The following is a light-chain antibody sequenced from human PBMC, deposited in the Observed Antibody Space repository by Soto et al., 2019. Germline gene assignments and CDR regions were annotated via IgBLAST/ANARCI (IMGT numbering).Light chain of an antibody. CDR2: DAS. CDR3: QQRSNWPPIT. Sequence: EIVFTQSPSTLSLSLRERATLSFMASQSVGTYLAWYQQKPGQAPRLLIYDASNRATGIPARFSGSGSGTDFTLTISSLEPEDFAVYYCQQRSNWPPITFGQGTRLEIK. CDR1: QSVGTY. J-gene: IGKJ5*01. V-gene: IGKV3-11*01.